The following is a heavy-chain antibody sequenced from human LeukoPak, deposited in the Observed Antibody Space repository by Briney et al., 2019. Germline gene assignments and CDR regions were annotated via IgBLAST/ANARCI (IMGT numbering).Heavy chain of an antibody. Sequence: RLSCAXSGFTXSSYAMSWVRQAPGKGLEWVSAISGSGGSTYYADSVKGRFTISRDNSKNTLYLQMNSLRAEDTAVYYCASAVAEMYYDFWSGYRSNAFDIWGQGIMVTVSS. CDR1: GFTXSSYA. J-gene: IGHJ3*02. D-gene: IGHD3-3*01. CDR2: ISGSGGST. V-gene: IGHV3-23*01. CDR3: ASAVAEMYYDFWSGYRSNAFDI.